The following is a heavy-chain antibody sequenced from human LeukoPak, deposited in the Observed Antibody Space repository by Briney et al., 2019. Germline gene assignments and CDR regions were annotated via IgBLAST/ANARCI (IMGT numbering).Heavy chain of an antibody. CDR2: INAGNGNT. Sequence: GASVKVSCKASGYTFTSYAMHWVRQAPGQRLEWMGWINAGNGNTKYSQKFQGRVTITRDTSASTAYMELSSLRSEDTAVYYCARDNSDIDSGTSYWWFDPWGQGTLVTVSS. J-gene: IGHJ5*02. D-gene: IGHD3-22*01. V-gene: IGHV1-3*01. CDR3: ARDNSDIDSGTSYWWFDP. CDR1: GYTFTSYA.